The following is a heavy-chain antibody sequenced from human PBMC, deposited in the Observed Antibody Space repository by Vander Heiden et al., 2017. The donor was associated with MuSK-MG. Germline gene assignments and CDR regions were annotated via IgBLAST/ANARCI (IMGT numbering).Heavy chain of an antibody. V-gene: IGHV1-69*01. CDR3: ARENYDIWTGYNRALGY. CDR2: IIPIFGTA. D-gene: IGHD3-9*01. J-gene: IGHJ4*02. Sequence: QVQLVQSGAEVKKPGSSVKVSCKSSGGTFSSYAISWVRQAPGQGLEWMGGIIPIFGTANYAQKFQGRVTITADESTSTAYMELSSLRSEDTAVYYCARENYDIWTGYNRALGYWCQGTLVTVSS. CDR1: GGTFSSYA.